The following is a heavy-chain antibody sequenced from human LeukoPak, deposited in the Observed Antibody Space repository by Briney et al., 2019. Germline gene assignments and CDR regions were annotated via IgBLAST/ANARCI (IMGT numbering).Heavy chain of an antibody. CDR2: INRDGSTT. Sequence: PGGSLRLSCAGSGFTISSYWMHWVRQAPGKGLVWVSRINRDGSTTNYADSVKGRFTISRDNAKNTVYLQMNSLRAEDTAVYYCARSYYDNSGSFGFWGQGTLVTVSS. V-gene: IGHV3-74*01. CDR3: ARSYYDNSGSFGF. J-gene: IGHJ4*02. D-gene: IGHD3-22*01. CDR1: GFTISSYW.